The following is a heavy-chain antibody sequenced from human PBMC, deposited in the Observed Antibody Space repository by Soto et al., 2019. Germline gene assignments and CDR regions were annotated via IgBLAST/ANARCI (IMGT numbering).Heavy chain of an antibody. V-gene: IGHV3-30-3*01. CDR3: AGVTRLPIAVAGSGPFDY. J-gene: IGHJ4*02. Sequence: PGGSLRLSCAASGFTFSSYAMHWVRQAPGKGLEWVAVISYDGSNKYYADSVKGRFTISRDNSKNTLYLQMNSLRAEDTAVYYCAGVTRLPIAVAGSGPFDYWGQGTLVTVS. CDR2: ISYDGSNK. CDR1: GFTFSSYA. D-gene: IGHD6-19*01.